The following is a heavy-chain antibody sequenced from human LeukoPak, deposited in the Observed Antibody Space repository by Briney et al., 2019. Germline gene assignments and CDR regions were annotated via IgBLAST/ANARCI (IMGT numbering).Heavy chain of an antibody. CDR2: ISYAGSNK. CDR3: AREQPGL. D-gene: IGHD6-13*01. CDR1: GFTFSTYG. V-gene: IGHV3-30*03. Sequence: GTSLRLSCAASGFTFSTYGMHWVRQAPGKGLEWVAVISYAGSNKYYADSVKGRFIISRDNVKNTLYLQMNSLRAEDTAVYFCAREQPGLWGQGTLVTVSS. J-gene: IGHJ4*02.